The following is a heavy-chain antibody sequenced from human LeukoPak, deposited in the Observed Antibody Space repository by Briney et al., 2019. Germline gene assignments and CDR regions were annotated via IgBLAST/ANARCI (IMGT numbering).Heavy chain of an antibody. D-gene: IGHD3-10*01. J-gene: IGHJ4*02. CDR3: AKDIGYYGSGSYYLH. CDR2: ISWNSGSI. Sequence: PGRSLRLSCAASGFTFDDYAMHWVRQAPGKGLEWVSGISWNSGSIGYADSVKGRFTISRDNAKNSLYLQMNSLRAEDTALYYCAKDIGYYGSGSYYLHWGQGTLVTVSS. V-gene: IGHV3-9*01. CDR1: GFTFDDYA.